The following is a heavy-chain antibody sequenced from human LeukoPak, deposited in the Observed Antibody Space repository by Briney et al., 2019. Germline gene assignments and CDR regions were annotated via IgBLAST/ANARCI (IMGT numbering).Heavy chain of an antibody. J-gene: IGHJ4*02. D-gene: IGHD3-22*01. V-gene: IGHV3-49*03. Sequence: GGSLRLSCTASGFTFGDYAMSWFRQAPGKGLEWVGFIRSKAYGGTTENAASVKGRFTISRDDSKSIAYLQMNSLKTEDTAVYYCSTTYYHDSSEGYWGQGTLVTVSS. CDR2: IRSKAYGGTT. CDR1: GFTFGDYA. CDR3: STTYYHDSSEGY.